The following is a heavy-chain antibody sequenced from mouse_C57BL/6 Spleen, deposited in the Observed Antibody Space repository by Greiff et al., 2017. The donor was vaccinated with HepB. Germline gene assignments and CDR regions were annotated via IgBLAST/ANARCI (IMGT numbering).Heavy chain of an antibody. J-gene: IGHJ4*01. CDR3: ARHRDYYYDYDVYAMDY. Sequence: DVKLVESGGGLVKPGGSLKLSCAASGFTFSSYTMSWVRQTPEKRLEWVATISGGGGNTYYPDSVKGRFTISRDNAKNTLYLQMSSLRSEDTALYYCARHRDYYYDYDVYAMDYWGQGTSVTVSS. CDR1: GFTFSSYT. CDR2: ISGGGGNT. D-gene: IGHD2-4*01. V-gene: IGHV5-9*01.